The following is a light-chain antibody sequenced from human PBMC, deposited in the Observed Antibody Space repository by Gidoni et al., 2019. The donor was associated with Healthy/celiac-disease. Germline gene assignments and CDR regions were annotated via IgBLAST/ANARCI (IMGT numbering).Light chain of an antibody. Sequence: IQMTQSPSSLSASVGDRVTITCRASQSISSYLNWYQQKPGKAPKLLIYAASSVQSGIPSRFSGSGSGTDFTLTISSLQPEDFATYYCKQSYSTPRTFGQGTKLEIK. CDR1: QSISSY. CDR3: KQSYSTPRT. CDR2: AAS. V-gene: IGKV1-39*01. J-gene: IGKJ2*01.